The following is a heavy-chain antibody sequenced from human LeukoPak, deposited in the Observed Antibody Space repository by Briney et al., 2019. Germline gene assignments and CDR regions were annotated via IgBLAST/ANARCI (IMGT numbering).Heavy chain of an antibody. D-gene: IGHD4-23*01. Sequence: SGTLSLTCAVSGGSISSSNWWSWVRQPPGKGLEWIGEIYHSGSTNYNPSLKSRVTISVDKSKNQFSLKLSSVTAADTAVYYCARGSTSPDGGEYFQHWGQGTPVTVSS. J-gene: IGHJ1*01. CDR2: IYHSGST. V-gene: IGHV4-4*02. CDR3: ARGSTSPDGGEYFQH. CDR1: GGSISSSNW.